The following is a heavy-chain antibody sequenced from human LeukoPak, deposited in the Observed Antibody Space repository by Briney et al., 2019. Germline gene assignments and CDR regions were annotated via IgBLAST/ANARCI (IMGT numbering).Heavy chain of an antibody. D-gene: IGHD3-3*01. V-gene: IGHV1-2*02. CDR3: ASTIFGVVTLDY. J-gene: IGHJ4*02. CDR1: GYTFTSYY. CDR2: INPNSGGT. Sequence: ASVKVSCKASGYTFTSYYMHWVRQAPGQGLEWMGWINPNSGGTNYAQKFQGRVTMTRDTSISTAYMELSRLRSDDTAAYYCASTIFGVVTLDYWGQGTLVTVSS.